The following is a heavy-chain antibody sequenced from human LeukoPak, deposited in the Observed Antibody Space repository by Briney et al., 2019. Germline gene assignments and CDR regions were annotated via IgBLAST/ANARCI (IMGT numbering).Heavy chain of an antibody. D-gene: IGHD1-26*01. Sequence: PGGSLRVSCAASGFTFSSYWMSWVRQAPGKGLEWVANINKDGGEKYYVDSVKGRFTISRDNAKNSLYLQMNSLRADDTAVYYCVKDSPPRYSGSPPAYWGQGTLVTVSS. CDR3: VKDSPPRYSGSPPAY. CDR2: INKDGGEK. V-gene: IGHV3-7*03. J-gene: IGHJ4*02. CDR1: GFTFSSYW.